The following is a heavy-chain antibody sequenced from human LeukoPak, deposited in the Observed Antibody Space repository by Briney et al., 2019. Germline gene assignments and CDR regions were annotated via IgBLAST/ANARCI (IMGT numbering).Heavy chain of an antibody. D-gene: IGHD1-26*01. CDR2: INWNGGST. J-gene: IGHJ4*02. CDR1: GFTFDDYG. Sequence: GGSLRLSCAASGFTFDDYGMGWVRQAPGKGLEWVSGINWNGGSTGYADSVKGRFTISRGNAKSSLYLQVNSLRAEDTALYYCARDIRLSGSYLFDYWGQGTLVTVSS. CDR3: ARDIRLSGSYLFDY. V-gene: IGHV3-20*04.